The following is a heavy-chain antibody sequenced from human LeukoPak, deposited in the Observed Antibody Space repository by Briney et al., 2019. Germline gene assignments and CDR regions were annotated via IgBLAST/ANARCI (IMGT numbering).Heavy chain of an antibody. CDR1: GGSVSNYY. CDR2: VYYTGST. D-gene: IGHD6-6*01. Sequence: SETLSLTCSVSGGSVSNYYWSWIRQPPGKGLEWIGYVYYTGSTNYNPSLKTRVTMFEDKSKNQFSLRLYSVTVADTAVYYCARHFAYSSSSYFDYWGQGSLVTVSS. CDR3: ARHFAYSSSSYFDY. J-gene: IGHJ4*02. V-gene: IGHV4-59*08.